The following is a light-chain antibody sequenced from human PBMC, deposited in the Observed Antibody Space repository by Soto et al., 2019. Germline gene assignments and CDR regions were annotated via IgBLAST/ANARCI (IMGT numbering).Light chain of an antibody. Sequence: QSALTQPHSVSGSPGQSVAISCTGTNSDVGAYNYVSWYQHHPGNAPKLIIYDLNKRPSGVPDRFSASKSGNTATLSISGLHLDDEADYYCCSSAGSTTSVLFGGGTKLTVL. CDR3: CSSAGSTTSVL. J-gene: IGLJ2*01. V-gene: IGLV2-11*01. CDR2: DLN. CDR1: NSDVGAYNY.